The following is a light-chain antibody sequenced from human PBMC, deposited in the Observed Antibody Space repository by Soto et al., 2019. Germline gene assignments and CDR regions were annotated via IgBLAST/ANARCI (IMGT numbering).Light chain of an antibody. CDR3: QQFGNSLYT. V-gene: IGKV3-20*01. J-gene: IGKJ2*01. Sequence: EIVLTQSPGTLSLSPGERATLSCKASQSVSSSHLAWYQQKVGQPPRLLLHDTSSRAAGIPDRFSGSGSGTDFTLTISRLAPEDFAVYYCQQFGNSLYTFGQGTKLEIK. CDR2: DTS. CDR1: QSVSSSH.